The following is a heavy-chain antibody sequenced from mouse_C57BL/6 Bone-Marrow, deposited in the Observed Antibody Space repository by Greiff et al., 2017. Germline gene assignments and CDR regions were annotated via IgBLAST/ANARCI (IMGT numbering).Heavy chain of an antibody. CDR2: ISNLAYSI. J-gene: IGHJ3*01. V-gene: IGHV5-15*01. Sequence: EVQVVESGGGLVQPGGSLKLSCAASGFTFSDYGMAWVRQAPRKGPEWVAFISNLAYSIYYADTVTGRFTISRENAKNTLYLEMSSLRSEDTAMYYCARRGDRGFAYWGQGTLVTVSA. CDR3: ARRGDRGFAY. D-gene: IGHD3-3*01. CDR1: GFTFSDYG.